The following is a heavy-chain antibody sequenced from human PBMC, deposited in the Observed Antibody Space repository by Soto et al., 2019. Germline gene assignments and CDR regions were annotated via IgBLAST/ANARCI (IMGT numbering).Heavy chain of an antibody. CDR1: GFTFSSYE. D-gene: IGHD2-2*03. J-gene: IGHJ6*02. V-gene: IGHV3-48*03. Sequence: LRLSCVGSGFTFSSYEMTWVRQAPGKGLEWVSDINKSGSNIYSADSVKGRFTISRDNARNSLYLQMNSLRGEDTALYYCARIRRTFDSYGLDVWGQGTTVTVSS. CDR2: INKSGSNI. CDR3: ARIRRTFDSYGLDV.